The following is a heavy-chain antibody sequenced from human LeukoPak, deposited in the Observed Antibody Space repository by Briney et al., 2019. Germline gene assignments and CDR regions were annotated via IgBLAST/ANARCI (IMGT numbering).Heavy chain of an antibody. Sequence: GGSLRLSCAASGFTFSSYEMNWVRQAPGKGLEWVSSISSSGSSIYYADSLKGRFTISRDNAKNSLYLQMNSLRAEDTAVYYCASAHYGSGSYVIDYWGQGTLVTVSS. V-gene: IGHV3-21*01. CDR1: GFTFSSYE. CDR3: ASAHYGSGSYVIDY. J-gene: IGHJ4*02. CDR2: ISSSGSSI. D-gene: IGHD3-10*01.